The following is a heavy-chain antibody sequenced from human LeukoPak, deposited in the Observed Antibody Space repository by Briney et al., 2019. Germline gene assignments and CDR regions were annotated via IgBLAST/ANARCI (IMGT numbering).Heavy chain of an antibody. D-gene: IGHD1-1*01. V-gene: IGHV3-49*04. J-gene: IGHJ4*02. CDR2: IRSKAYGGTT. Sequence: GGSPRLSCTASGFTFGDYAMSWVRQAPGKGLEWVGFIRSKAYGGTTEYAASVKGRFTISRDDSKSIAYLQMNSLKTEDTAVYYCTRGQRSLGYWGQGTLVTVSS. CDR3: TRGQRSLGY. CDR1: GFTFGDYA.